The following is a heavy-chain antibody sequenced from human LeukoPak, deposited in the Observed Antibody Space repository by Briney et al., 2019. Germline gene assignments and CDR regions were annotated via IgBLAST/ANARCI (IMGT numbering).Heavy chain of an antibody. CDR1: GYTFTSYG. CDR2: ISAYNGNT. Sequence: ASVKVSWKASGYTFTSYGISWVRQAPGQGLEWMGWISAYNGNTNYAQKLQGRVTMTTDTSTSTAYMELRSLRSDDTAVYYCARGGIRRGVLLWFGESDYWGQGTLVTVSS. CDR3: ARGGIRRGVLLWFGESDY. J-gene: IGHJ4*02. V-gene: IGHV1-18*01. D-gene: IGHD3-10*01.